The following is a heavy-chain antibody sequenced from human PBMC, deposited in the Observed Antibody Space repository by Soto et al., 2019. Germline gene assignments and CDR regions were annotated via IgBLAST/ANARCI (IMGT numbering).Heavy chain of an antibody. CDR1: GFTFRRFE. V-gene: IGHV3-48*03. CDR3: TRAAWFPYLSFY. J-gene: IGHJ4*02. Sequence: PGGSMRLSCAASGFTFRRFELHWVRQAPGKGLEWISYISSSGSTAYYASSVEGRFTISRDNANNSAYLQMDSLRAEDTALYYCTRAAWFPYLSFYWGQGALVTVSS. D-gene: IGHD3-10*01. CDR2: ISSSGSTA.